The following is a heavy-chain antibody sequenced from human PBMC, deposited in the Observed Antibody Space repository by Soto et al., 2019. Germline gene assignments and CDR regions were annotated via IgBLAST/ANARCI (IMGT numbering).Heavy chain of an antibody. V-gene: IGHV4-4*02. Sequence: PSETLSLTCAVSGGSISSSNWWGWVRHPPGKGLEWIGEIYHSGSTNYNPSLKSRVTISVDKSKNQFSLKLSSVTAADTAVYYCARAPDAGYSSSWYGGDAFDIWGQGTMVTVSS. D-gene: IGHD6-13*01. CDR1: GGSISSSNW. CDR2: IYHSGST. J-gene: IGHJ3*02. CDR3: ARAPDAGYSSSWYGGDAFDI.